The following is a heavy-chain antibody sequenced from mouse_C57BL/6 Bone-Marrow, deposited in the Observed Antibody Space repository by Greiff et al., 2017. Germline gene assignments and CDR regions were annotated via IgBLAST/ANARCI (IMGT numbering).Heavy chain of an antibody. J-gene: IGHJ3*01. D-gene: IGHD3-2*02. CDR2: IRSKSNNYAT. V-gene: IGHV10-1*01. CDR3: VAQARDAY. CDR1: GFSFNTYA. Sequence: DVKLVESGGGLVQPKGSLKLSCAASGFSFNTYAMNWVRQAPGKGLEWVARIRSKSNNYATYYADSVKDRFTISRDDSESMLYLQMNNLKTEDTAMYYCVAQARDAYWGQGTLVTVSA.